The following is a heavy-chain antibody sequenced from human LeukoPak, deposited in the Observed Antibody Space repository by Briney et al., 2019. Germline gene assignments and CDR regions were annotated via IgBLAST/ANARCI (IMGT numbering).Heavy chain of an antibody. CDR3: AKLVSTTQMGDY. D-gene: IGHD2/OR15-2a*01. Sequence: GGSLRLSCAASAFKFSSYAMNWVRQAPGKGLEWVAGISGGGAGTYYVDSVKGRFTISRDNSKNTLYLQMNSLGAEDTDVYYCAKLVSTTQMGDYWGQGTPVTVSS. CDR2: ISGGGAGT. V-gene: IGHV3-23*01. CDR1: AFKFSSYA. J-gene: IGHJ4*02.